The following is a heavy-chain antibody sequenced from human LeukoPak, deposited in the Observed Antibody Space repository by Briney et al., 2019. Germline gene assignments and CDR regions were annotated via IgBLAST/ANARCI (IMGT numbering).Heavy chain of an antibody. J-gene: IGHJ4*02. CDR3: ARVVPEHGFWSGYSSYYFDY. CDR1: GGSISSGGYY. CDR2: IYYSGST. Sequence: SETLSLTCTVSGGSISSGGYYWSWIRQHPGKSLEWIGYIYYSGSTYYNPSLKSRVTISVDTSKNQFSLKLSSVTAADTAVYYCARVVPEHGFWSGYSSYYFDYWGQGTLVTVSS. D-gene: IGHD3-3*01. V-gene: IGHV4-31*03.